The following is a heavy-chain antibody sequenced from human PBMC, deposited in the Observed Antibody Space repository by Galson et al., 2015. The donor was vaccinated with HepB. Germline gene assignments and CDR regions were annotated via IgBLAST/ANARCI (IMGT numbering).Heavy chain of an antibody. CDR3: AKEGRNGYFGVYGGFDV. D-gene: IGHD3-22*01. V-gene: IGHV3-23*01. CDR2: ISGSGGNT. CDR1: GSTFRSYA. Sequence: RLSCAASGSTFRSYAMTWVRQAPGRGLDWVSSISGSGGNTYYTASVKGRFTISRDNSKNTLFLQMKSLRVEDTAAYFCAKEGRNGYFGVYGGFDVWGHGTLVTVSS. J-gene: IGHJ3*01.